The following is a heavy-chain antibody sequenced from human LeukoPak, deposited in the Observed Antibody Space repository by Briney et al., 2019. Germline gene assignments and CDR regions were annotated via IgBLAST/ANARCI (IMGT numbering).Heavy chain of an antibody. D-gene: IGHD1-26*01. J-gene: IGHJ3*01. CDR2: ITNNGTTI. CDR3: ARSIIVGATGAFDV. Sequence: GGSLRLSCAASGFTFSSYAMNWVRQAPGKELEWVSYITNNGTTIYYADSVKGRFTISRNNARSSLFLSMSSLRAEDTAVYYCARSIIVGATGAFDVWGQGTMVTVS. V-gene: IGHV3-48*03. CDR1: GFTFSSYA.